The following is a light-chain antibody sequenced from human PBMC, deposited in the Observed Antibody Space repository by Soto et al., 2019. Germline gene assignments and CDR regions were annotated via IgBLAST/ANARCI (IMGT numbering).Light chain of an antibody. CDR3: QQYGSSPPLT. CDR2: GAS. CDR1: QSVSSTN. V-gene: IGKV3-20*01. J-gene: IGKJ4*01. Sequence: EIVLTQSPGTLSLSPGERATLSCRASQSVSSTNLAWYQQKPGQAPRLLIYGASSRAPGIPDRFSGSGSGTDFTLTISRLEPEDFAVYYCQQYGSSPPLTFGGGTKVEIK.